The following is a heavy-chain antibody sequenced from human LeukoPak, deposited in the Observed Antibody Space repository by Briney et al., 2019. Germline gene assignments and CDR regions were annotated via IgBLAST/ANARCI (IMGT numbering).Heavy chain of an antibody. CDR2: ISSSSSYT. Sequence: GGSLRLSCAASGFTFSDYYMSWIRQAPGKGLEWVSYISSSSSYTNYAASVKGRFTISRDNAKNSLYLQMNSLRAEDTAVYYCARDGGYSYGFNYYYGMDVWGKGTTVTVSS. J-gene: IGHJ6*04. V-gene: IGHV3-11*06. CDR1: GFTFSDYY. D-gene: IGHD5-18*01. CDR3: ARDGGYSYGFNYYYGMDV.